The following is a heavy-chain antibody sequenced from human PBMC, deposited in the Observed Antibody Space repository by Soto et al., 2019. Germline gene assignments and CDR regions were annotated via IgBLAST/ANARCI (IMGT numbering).Heavy chain of an antibody. CDR3: ADVSGSHLNYYYGMGV. D-gene: IGHD1-26*01. V-gene: IGHV3-23*01. Sequence: EVQLLESGGGLVQPGGSLRLSCAASGFTFSSYAMSWVRQAPGKGLEWVSAIGDSGATTYYADSVRGRFTISRDNSKNTLYLQMNSLRAEDTAVYYSADVSGSHLNYYYGMGVWGQGTTVTVSS. J-gene: IGHJ6*02. CDR2: IGDSGATT. CDR1: GFTFSSYA.